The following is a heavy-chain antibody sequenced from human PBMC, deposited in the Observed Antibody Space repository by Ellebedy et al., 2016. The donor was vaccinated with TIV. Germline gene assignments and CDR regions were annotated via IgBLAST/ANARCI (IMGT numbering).Heavy chain of an antibody. D-gene: IGHD6-25*01. CDR1: GYRFTTYW. J-gene: IGHJ4*02. CDR3: ARHDSGLGEYDFDY. CDR2: IYPGDVET. V-gene: IGHV5-51*01. Sequence: GESLKISXRASGYRFTTYWIGWVRQMPGKGLEWMGIIYPGDVETRYSQSFEGQVTITADRSTTTAYLQWSSLRATDTAMYYCARHDSGLGEYDFDYWGQGTLVTVSS.